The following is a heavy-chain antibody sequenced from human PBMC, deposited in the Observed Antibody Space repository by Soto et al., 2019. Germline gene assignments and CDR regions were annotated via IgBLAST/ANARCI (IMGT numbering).Heavy chain of an antibody. CDR2: LYNTGST. CDR1: DGSIRSYY. CDR3: ARDLLGYCGVAYFQLDV. Sequence: ETLSLTCTVPDGSIRSYYWCWIRQLPGKGLEWIGYLYNTGSTIYNPSLKSRVTISVDTPKNQFSLKMNSVTAADTAVYYCARDLLGYCGVAYFQLDVWDQGTTITVS. V-gene: IGHV4-59*01. D-gene: IGHD2-21*01. J-gene: IGHJ6*02.